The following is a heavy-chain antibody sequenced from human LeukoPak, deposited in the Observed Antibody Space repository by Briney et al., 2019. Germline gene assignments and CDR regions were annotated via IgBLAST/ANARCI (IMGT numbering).Heavy chain of an antibody. CDR1: GFTFSSYS. CDR2: ISSSSSYI. D-gene: IGHD2-2*01. Sequence: GGSLRLSCAASGFTFSSYSMNWVRQAPGKGLECVSSISSSSSYIYYADSVKGRFTISRDDAKNSLYLQMNSLRAEDTAVYYCARDGCSSTSCYYYYYYYMDVWGKGTTVTVSS. CDR3: ARDGCSSTSCYYYYYYYMDV. V-gene: IGHV3-21*01. J-gene: IGHJ6*03.